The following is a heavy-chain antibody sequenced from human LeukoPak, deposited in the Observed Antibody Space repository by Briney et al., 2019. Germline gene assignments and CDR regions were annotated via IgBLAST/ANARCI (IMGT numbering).Heavy chain of an antibody. Sequence: GASVKVSCKASGYTFTSYYMHWVRQAPGQGREWMGIINPRGGSTSYAQKFQGRVTMTRDMSTSTVYMELSSLSSEDTAVYYCAKGDYYDSSGYYSYFDYWGQGTLVTVSS. CDR3: AKGDYYDSSGYYSYFDY. V-gene: IGHV1-46*01. J-gene: IGHJ4*02. D-gene: IGHD3-22*01. CDR1: GYTFTSYY. CDR2: INPRGGST.